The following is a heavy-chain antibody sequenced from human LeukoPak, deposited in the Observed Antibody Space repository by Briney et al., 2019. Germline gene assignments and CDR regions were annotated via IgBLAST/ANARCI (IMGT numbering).Heavy chain of an antibody. CDR3: ARDYSYYYDSSGYYYLDY. CDR1: GGTFSSYA. Sequence: ASVKVSCKASGGTFSSYAISWVRQAPGQGLEWMGWISAYNGNTNYAQKLQGRVTMTTDTSTSTAYMGLRSLRSDDTAVYYCARDYSYYYDSSGYYYLDYWGQGTLVTVSS. D-gene: IGHD3-22*01. J-gene: IGHJ4*02. CDR2: ISAYNGNT. V-gene: IGHV1-18*01.